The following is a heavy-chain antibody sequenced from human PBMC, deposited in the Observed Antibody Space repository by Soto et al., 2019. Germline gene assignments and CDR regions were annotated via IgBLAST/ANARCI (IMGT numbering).Heavy chain of an antibody. D-gene: IGHD2-2*01. CDR1: GFTFRSYW. J-gene: IGHJ3*02. Sequence: EVQMLESGGGLVQPGGSLRLSCAASGFTFRSYWMHWVRQAPGKGLVWVSRINSDGSSTSYADSVKGRFTISRDNAKNSLYLQMNCLIAEDTAVYYCARGGYQLLFAFDIWGQGTMVTVSS. V-gene: IGHV3-74*01. CDR3: ARGGYQLLFAFDI. CDR2: INSDGSST.